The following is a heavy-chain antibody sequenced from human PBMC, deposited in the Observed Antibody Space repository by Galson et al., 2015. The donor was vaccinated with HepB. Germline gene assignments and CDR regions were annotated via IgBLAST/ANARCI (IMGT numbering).Heavy chain of an antibody. CDR3: ARASPYYDFWSGYPNRRSYYFDY. CDR2: IYYSGST. Sequence: ETLSLTCTVSGGSISSYYWSWIRQPPGKGLEWIGYIYYSGSTNYNPSLKRRVTISVDTSKNQFSLKLSSVTAADTAVYYCARASPYYDFWSGYPNRRSYYFDYWGQGTLVTVSS. CDR1: GGSISSYY. J-gene: IGHJ4*02. D-gene: IGHD3-3*01. V-gene: IGHV4-59*01.